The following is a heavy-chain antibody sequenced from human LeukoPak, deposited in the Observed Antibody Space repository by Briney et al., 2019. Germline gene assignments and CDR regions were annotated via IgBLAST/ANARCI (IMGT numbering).Heavy chain of an antibody. CDR1: GYSFTSYW. Sequence: GESLKISCKGSGYSFTSYWIGWVRQMPGKGLEWMGIIYPGDSDTRYSPSFQGQVTISADKSISTAYLQWSSLKASDTAMYYCARPSYYDSSRGDPFDIWGQGTMVAVSS. J-gene: IGHJ3*02. CDR3: ARPSYYDSSRGDPFDI. V-gene: IGHV5-51*01. CDR2: IYPGDSDT. D-gene: IGHD3-22*01.